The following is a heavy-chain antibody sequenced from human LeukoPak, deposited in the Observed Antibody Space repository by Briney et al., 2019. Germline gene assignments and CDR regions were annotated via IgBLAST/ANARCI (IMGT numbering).Heavy chain of an antibody. CDR3: CFSGYEGQLDY. V-gene: IGHV3-15*01. CDR2: IKSKRDGGTT. CDR1: GFTFSNAW. D-gene: IGHD5-12*01. Sequence: GGSLRLSCAASGFTFSNAWMSWVRQAPGKGLEWVGRIKSKRDGGTTDYAAPVQGRFTISRDDSKNTLYLQMNSLKTEDTAVYYCCFSGYEGQLDYWGQGTLVTVSS. J-gene: IGHJ4*02.